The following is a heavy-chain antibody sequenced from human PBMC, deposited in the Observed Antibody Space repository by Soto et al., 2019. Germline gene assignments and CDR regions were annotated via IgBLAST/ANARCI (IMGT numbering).Heavy chain of an antibody. CDR3: ARHRHPPDYYDSSGYSP. V-gene: IGHV5-51*01. D-gene: IGHD3-22*01. J-gene: IGHJ5*02. Sequence: GESLKICCKGSVYSFTSYWIGWVRQMPGKGLEWMGIIYPGDSDTRYSPSFQGQVTISADKSISTAYLQWSSLKASDTAMYYCARHRHPPDYYDSSGYSPWGQGTLVTVSS. CDR2: IYPGDSDT. CDR1: VYSFTSYW.